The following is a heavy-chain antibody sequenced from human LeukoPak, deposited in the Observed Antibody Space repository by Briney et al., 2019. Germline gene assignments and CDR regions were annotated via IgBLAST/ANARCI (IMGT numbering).Heavy chain of an antibody. CDR1: GFTFTSYG. CDR3: AKDRRSSSWYSHYFDY. V-gene: IGHV3-30*18. CDR2: MSYNGNK. Sequence: GGSLRLSCAASGFTFTSYGFHWVRQAPGKALEWVAFMSYNGNKKYGDSVKGRFTISRDNAKNTLHLQMNGLRPDDTAVYYCAKDRRSSSWYSHYFDYWGQGTLVTVSS. D-gene: IGHD6-13*01. J-gene: IGHJ4*02.